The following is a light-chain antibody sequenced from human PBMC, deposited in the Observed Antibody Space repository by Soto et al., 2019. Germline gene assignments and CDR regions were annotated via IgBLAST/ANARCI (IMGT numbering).Light chain of an antibody. CDR3: QQTYIVPFT. Sequence: DIQMTQSPSSLSASVGDRVTITCRASQSISSYLSWYQQKPGKAPKLLIYGASILQSGVPSRFSGSGSGTDFALIISSLQAEDFATYYCQQTYIVPFTFGPGTKVDIK. V-gene: IGKV1-39*01. CDR1: QSISSY. J-gene: IGKJ3*01. CDR2: GAS.